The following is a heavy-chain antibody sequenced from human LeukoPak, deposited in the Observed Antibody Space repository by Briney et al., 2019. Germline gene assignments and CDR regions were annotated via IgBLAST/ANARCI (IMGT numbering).Heavy chain of an antibody. V-gene: IGHV4-39*07. CDR2: IYDSGST. CDR3: ARGDDSSGPDAFDI. CDR1: GGSIRSSYYH. J-gene: IGHJ3*02. Sequence: SETLSLTCTVSGGSIRSSYYHWGWIRQPPGKGLEWIGSIYDSGSTYYNPSLKSRVTISVDTSKNQFSLKLSSVTAADTAVYYCARGDDSSGPDAFDIWGQGTMVTVSS. D-gene: IGHD3-22*01.